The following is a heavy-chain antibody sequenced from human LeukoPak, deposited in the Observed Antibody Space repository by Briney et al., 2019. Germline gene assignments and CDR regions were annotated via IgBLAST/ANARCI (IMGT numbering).Heavy chain of an antibody. J-gene: IGHJ6*03. CDR1: GGFISNFY. CDR2: IYYSGST. CDR3: ARSYYMDV. V-gene: IGHV4-59*01. Sequence: SETLSLTCSVSGGFISNFYWSWIRQPPGKGLEWIGYIYYSGSTNYNPSLKSRVTISVDTSKNQFSLKLSSVTAADTAVYYCARSYYMDVWGKGTTVTVSS.